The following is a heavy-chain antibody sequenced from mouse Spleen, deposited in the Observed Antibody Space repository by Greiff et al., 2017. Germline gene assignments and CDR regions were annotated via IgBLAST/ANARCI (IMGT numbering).Heavy chain of an antibody. V-gene: IGHV1-77*01. CDR2: IYPGSGNT. J-gene: IGHJ1*01. CDR1: GYTFTDYY. Sequence: VQLQQSGAELARPGASVKLSCKASGYTFTDYYINWVKQRTGQGLEWIGEIYPGSGNTYYNEKFKGKATLTADKSSSTAYMQLSSLTSEDSAVYFCARRDGYYVDWYFDVWGAGTTVTVSS. D-gene: IGHD2-3*01. CDR3: ARRDGYYVDWYFDV.